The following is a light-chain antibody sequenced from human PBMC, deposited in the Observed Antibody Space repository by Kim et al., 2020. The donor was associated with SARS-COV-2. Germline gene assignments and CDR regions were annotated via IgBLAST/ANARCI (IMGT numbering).Light chain of an antibody. V-gene: IGKV3-15*01. CDR1: QSVSSN. Sequence: VSPGERATLSCRASQSVSSNLAWYQQKPGQAPRLLIYGASTRASGIPARFSGSGSGTEFTLTISSLQSEDFAVYYCQQYNNWPPWTFGQGTKLEI. CDR3: QQYNNWPPWT. J-gene: IGKJ1*01. CDR2: GAS.